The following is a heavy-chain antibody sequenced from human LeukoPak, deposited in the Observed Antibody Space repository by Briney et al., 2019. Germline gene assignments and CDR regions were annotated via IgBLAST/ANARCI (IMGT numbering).Heavy chain of an antibody. V-gene: IGHV3-30*18. CDR3: AKGERELVRSWFDP. CDR1: GFTFSSYG. J-gene: IGHJ5*02. D-gene: IGHD1-7*01. Sequence: GPSLRLSCAASGFTFSSYGTKGGPQAPHKGLERVAVISYDGSRQYSGHSAKGRFTIPRGNSKNTPYLKMDSRRVEDRAVFYCAKGERELVRSWFDPWGQGTLVIVSS. CDR2: ISYDGSRQ.